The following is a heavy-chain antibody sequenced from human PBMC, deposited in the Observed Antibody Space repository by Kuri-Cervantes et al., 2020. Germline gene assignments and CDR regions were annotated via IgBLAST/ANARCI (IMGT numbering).Heavy chain of an antibody. J-gene: IGHJ1*01. Sequence: GESLKISCAASGFTFSSYGMHWVRQAPGKGLEWVAVISYDGSNKYYADSVKGRFTISRDNSKNTLYLQMNSLRAEDTAVYYCARGPDTNYYDSSGYWGDAEYFQHWGQGTLVTVSS. D-gene: IGHD3-22*01. V-gene: IGHV3-33*05. CDR1: GFTFSSYG. CDR2: ISYDGSNK. CDR3: ARGPDTNYYDSSGYWGDAEYFQH.